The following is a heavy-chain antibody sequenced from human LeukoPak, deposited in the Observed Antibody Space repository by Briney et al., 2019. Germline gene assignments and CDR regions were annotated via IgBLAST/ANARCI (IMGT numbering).Heavy chain of an antibody. CDR3: AKAPGYSSSWYPGAFDI. CDR2: ISGSGGST. J-gene: IGHJ3*02. Sequence: GGSLRLSCAASGFTFSSYAMSWVRQAPGEGLEWVSAISGSGGSTYYADSVKGRFTISRDNSKNTLYLQMNSLRAEDTAVYYCAKAPGYSSSWYPGAFDIWGQGTMVTVSS. CDR1: GFTFSSYA. V-gene: IGHV3-23*01. D-gene: IGHD6-13*01.